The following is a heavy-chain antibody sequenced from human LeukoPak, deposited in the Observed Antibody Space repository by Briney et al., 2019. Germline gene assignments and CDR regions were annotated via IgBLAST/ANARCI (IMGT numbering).Heavy chain of an antibody. Sequence: SVKVSCKASGYTFTSYGISWVRQAPGQGLEWMGGIIPIFGTANYAQKSQGRVTITADESTSTAYMELSSLRSEDTAVYYCASSRARLGIGFYFDYWGQGTLVTVSS. CDR1: GYTFTSYG. J-gene: IGHJ4*02. V-gene: IGHV1-69*13. CDR2: IIPIFGTA. D-gene: IGHD7-27*01. CDR3: ASSRARLGIGFYFDY.